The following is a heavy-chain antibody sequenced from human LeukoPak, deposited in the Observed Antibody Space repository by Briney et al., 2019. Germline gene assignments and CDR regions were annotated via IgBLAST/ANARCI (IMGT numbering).Heavy chain of an antibody. Sequence: PGGSLRLSCAASGFTFDDYAMHWVRQAPGKGLEWVSGISWNSGSIGYADSVKGRFTISRDNAKNSLYLQMNSLRAEDTALYYCAKDIGGYCSGGSCSAFDYWGQGTLVTVSS. V-gene: IGHV3-9*01. CDR1: GFTFDDYA. CDR3: AKDIGGYCSGGSCSAFDY. CDR2: ISWNSGSI. J-gene: IGHJ4*02. D-gene: IGHD2-15*01.